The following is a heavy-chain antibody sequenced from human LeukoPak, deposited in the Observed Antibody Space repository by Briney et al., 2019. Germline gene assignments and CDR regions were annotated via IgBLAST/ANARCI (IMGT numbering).Heavy chain of an antibody. CDR3: ARESGNGYVDV. CDR2: VSSSSSYI. CDR1: GFTFSSYH. D-gene: IGHD1-26*01. V-gene: IGHV3-21*01. J-gene: IGHJ6*02. Sequence: PGGSLRLSCAASGFTFSSYHMNWVRQAPGKGLEWVSSVSSSSSYIYYADSVKGRFTVSRDIAKNSLDLQMNSLRAGDTAVYYCARESGNGYVDVWGQGTTVTVSS.